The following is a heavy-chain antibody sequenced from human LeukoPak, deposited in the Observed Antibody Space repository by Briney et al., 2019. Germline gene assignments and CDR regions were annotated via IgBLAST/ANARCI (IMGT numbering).Heavy chain of an antibody. CDR3: AREPYSSSWYSYYYHGMDY. J-gene: IGHJ6*02. D-gene: IGHD6-13*01. CDR1: GYTLTSYG. Sequence: GAAVKVSCKASGYTLTSYGISWVRQAPGRGLEWVGWICAYNCNKHHPQKLQERVAKTPQTSTSTAYMELRSLRSDDTAVYYGAREPYSSSWYSYYYHGMDYWGQGTTVTVSS. CDR2: ICAYNCNK. V-gene: IGHV1-18*01.